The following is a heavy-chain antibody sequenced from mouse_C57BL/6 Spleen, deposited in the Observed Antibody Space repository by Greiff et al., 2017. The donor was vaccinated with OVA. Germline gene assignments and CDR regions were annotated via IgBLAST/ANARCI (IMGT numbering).Heavy chain of an antibody. J-gene: IGHJ4*01. Sequence: DVQLQESGPVLVKPGASVKMSCKASGYTFTDYYMNWVKQSHGKSLEWIGVINPYNGGTSYNQKFKGKATLTVDKSSSTAYMELNSLTSEDSAVYYCAREKAYYDYEFYAMDYWGQGTSVTVSS. CDR2: INPYNGGT. D-gene: IGHD2-4*01. V-gene: IGHV1-19*01. CDR1: GYTFTDYY. CDR3: AREKAYYDYEFYAMDY.